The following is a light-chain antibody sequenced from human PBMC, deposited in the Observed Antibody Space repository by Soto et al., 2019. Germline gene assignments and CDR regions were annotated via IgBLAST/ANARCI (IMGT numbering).Light chain of an antibody. CDR1: SSDVGGYNY. CDR3: SSYAGSNNLV. CDR2: EVS. J-gene: IGLJ2*01. Sequence: QSALTRPPSASGSPGQSVTISCTGTSSDVGGYNYVSWYQQHPGKAPKLMIYEVSKRPSGVPDRFSGSKSGNTASLTVSGLQAEDEAHYYCSSYAGSNNLVFGGGTKVTVL. V-gene: IGLV2-8*01.